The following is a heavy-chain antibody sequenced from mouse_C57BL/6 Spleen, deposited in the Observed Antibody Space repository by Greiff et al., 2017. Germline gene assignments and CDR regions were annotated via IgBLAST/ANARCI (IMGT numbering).Heavy chain of an antibody. Sequence: VQLQQSGPELVKPGASVKISCKASGYTFTDYYMNWVKQSHGKSLEWIGDINPNNGGTSYNQKFKGKATLTVDKSSSTAYMELRSLTSEDSAVYYCAREAGDWYFDVWGTGTTVTVSS. V-gene: IGHV1-26*01. CDR2: INPNNGGT. CDR3: AREAGDWYFDV. D-gene: IGHD1-1*02. CDR1: GYTFTDYY. J-gene: IGHJ1*03.